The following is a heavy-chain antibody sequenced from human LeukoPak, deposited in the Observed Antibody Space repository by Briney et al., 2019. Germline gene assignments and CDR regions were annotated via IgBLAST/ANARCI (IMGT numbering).Heavy chain of an antibody. V-gene: IGHV1-8*03. CDR2: MNPNSGNT. D-gene: IGHD3-22*01. CDR3: ARGGGDHYNSSGYYYGWFDP. CDR1: GYTFTGYD. J-gene: IGHJ5*02. Sequence: ASVKVSCKASGYTFTGYDINWVRQATGQGLEWMGWMNPNSGNTGHAQNFQGRVTFTRNTSISTAYMELSSLRSEDTAVYYCARGGGDHYNSSGYYYGWFDPWGQGTLVTVSS.